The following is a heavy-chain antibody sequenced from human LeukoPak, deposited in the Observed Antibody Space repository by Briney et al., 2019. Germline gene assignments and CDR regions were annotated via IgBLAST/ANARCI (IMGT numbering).Heavy chain of an antibody. CDR3: ARGVRGIRHFDY. D-gene: IGHD3-10*01. CDR2: IYYSGST. J-gene: IGHJ4*02. V-gene: IGHV4-59*01. Sequence: PSETLSLTCTVSGGSISTYYWSWIRQPPGKGLEWIGYIYYSGSTNYNPSLKSRVTISVDTSKNQFSLKLSSVTTADTAVYYCARGVRGIRHFDYWGQGTLVTVSS. CDR1: GGSISTYY.